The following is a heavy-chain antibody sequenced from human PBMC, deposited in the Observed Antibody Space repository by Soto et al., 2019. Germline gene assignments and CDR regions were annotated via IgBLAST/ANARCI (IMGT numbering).Heavy chain of an antibody. CDR1: GFTFSNFG. CDR2: ISYDGSNK. Sequence: QVQLVESGGGVVQPGRSLRLSCAASGFTFSNFGMHWVRQAPGKGLDWVAVISYDGSNKYYADSVKGRFTISIDNSKNTLYLQMNSLRAEDTAVYYCAKDRLNTPSIAAAGTFYFYYGMDVWGQGTTVTVSS. D-gene: IGHD6-13*01. J-gene: IGHJ6*02. CDR3: AKDRLNTPSIAAAGTFYFYYGMDV. V-gene: IGHV3-30*18.